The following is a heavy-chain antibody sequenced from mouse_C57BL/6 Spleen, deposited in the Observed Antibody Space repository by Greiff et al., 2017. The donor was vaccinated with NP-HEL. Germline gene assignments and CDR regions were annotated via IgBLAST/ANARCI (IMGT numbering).Heavy chain of an antibody. V-gene: IGHV5-4*01. CDR2: ISDGGSYT. CDR1: GFTFSSYA. Sequence: EVQLVESGGGLVKPGGSLKLSCAASGFTFSSYAMSWVRQTPEKRLEWVATISDGGSYTYYPDNVKGRFTISRDNAKNNLYLQMSHLKSEDTAMYYCARARGYSKAYYFDYWGQGTTLTVSS. D-gene: IGHD2-5*01. J-gene: IGHJ2*01. CDR3: ARARGYSKAYYFDY.